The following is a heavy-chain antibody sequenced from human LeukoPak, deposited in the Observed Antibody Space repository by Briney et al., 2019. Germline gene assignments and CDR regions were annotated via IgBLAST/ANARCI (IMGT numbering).Heavy chain of an antibody. CDR2: IYTSGST. CDR1: GGSVSSGNFY. V-gene: IGHV4-61*02. CDR3: ARDHEYCSGGSCYWTNHYYYYYMDV. Sequence: PSETLSLTCTVSGGSVSSGNFYWTWIRQPAGNQLEWIGRIYTSGSTNYNPSLKSRVTISVDTSKNQFSLKLSSVTAADTAVYYCARDHEYCSGGSCYWTNHYYYYYMDVWGKGTTVTVSS. D-gene: IGHD2-15*01. J-gene: IGHJ6*03.